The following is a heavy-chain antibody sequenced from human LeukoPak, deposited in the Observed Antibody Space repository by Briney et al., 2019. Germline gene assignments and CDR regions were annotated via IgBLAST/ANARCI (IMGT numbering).Heavy chain of an antibody. Sequence: AETLSLTCNVSGDSITSSYYWGWIRQPPGKGLEWIGSISYSGSAYCNPSLKSRLTISVDTSSTHFSMILDSVTAADTAVYYCAGHQDYSRLDPWGLGTLVTVSS. J-gene: IGHJ5*02. CDR1: GDSITSSYY. D-gene: IGHD4-11*01. CDR2: ISYSGSA. V-gene: IGHV4-39*02. CDR3: AGHQDYSRLDP.